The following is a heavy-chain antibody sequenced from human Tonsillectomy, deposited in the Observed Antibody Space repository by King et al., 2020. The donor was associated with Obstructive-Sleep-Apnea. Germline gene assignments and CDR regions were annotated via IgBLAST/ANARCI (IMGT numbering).Heavy chain of an antibody. V-gene: IGHV4-59*08. CDR2: ISYSGST. CDR3: ARSLDSSGYYYTNY. J-gene: IGHJ4*02. CDR1: GGSISSYY. Sequence: VQLQESGPGLVKPSETLSLTCTVSGGSISSYYWSWIRQPPGKGLEWIGYISYSGSTNYNPSLKSRGTISVDTSKNQFSLKLSSVTAADTAVYYCARSLDSSGYYYTNYWGQGTLVTVSS. D-gene: IGHD3-22*01.